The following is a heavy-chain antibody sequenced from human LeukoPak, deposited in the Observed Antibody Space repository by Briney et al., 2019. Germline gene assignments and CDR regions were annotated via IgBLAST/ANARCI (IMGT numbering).Heavy chain of an antibody. D-gene: IGHD2/OR15-2a*01. CDR1: GFIFSSYW. CDR3: ARATLEALEY. CDR2: IKEDGSEK. J-gene: IGHJ4*02. V-gene: IGHV3-7*04. Sequence: GGSLRLSCAASGFIFSSYWMTWVRQAPGKGLEWVANIKEDGSEKYYVDSVKGRFTISRDNARKSMYLQMNSLRAEDTAVYYCARATLEALEYWGQGTLVTVSS.